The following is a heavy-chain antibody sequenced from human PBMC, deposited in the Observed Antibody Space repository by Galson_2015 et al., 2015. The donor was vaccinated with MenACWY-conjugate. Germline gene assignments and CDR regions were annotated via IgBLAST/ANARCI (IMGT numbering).Heavy chain of an antibody. CDR2: ISSSSSTI. J-gene: IGHJ4*02. CDR3: ARDLGYSGGY. V-gene: IGHV3-48*04. D-gene: IGHD5-18*01. Sequence: SLRLSCAASGFTFSSYSMNWVRQAPGKGLEWVSYISSSSSTIYYADSVKGRFTISRDNAKNSLYLQMYSLRAEDTAVYYCARDLGYSGGYWGQGTLVTVSS. CDR1: GFTFSSYS.